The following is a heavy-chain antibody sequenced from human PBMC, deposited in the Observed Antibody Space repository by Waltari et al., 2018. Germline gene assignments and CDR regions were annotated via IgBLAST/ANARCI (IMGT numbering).Heavy chain of an antibody. CDR1: GGSISSNH. D-gene: IGHD2-2*01. CDR3: ARTPPPANPNGEKDY. V-gene: IGHV4-4*07. Sequence: QVQLQESGPGLVTPSETLSLTCPVPGGSISSNHWNWIRQPAGKGLEWIGRIYTSGSTNYNPSLKSRVTMSVDTSKNQFSLKLSSVTAADTAVYYCARTPPPANPNGEKDYWGQGTLVTVSS. CDR2: IYTSGST. J-gene: IGHJ4*02.